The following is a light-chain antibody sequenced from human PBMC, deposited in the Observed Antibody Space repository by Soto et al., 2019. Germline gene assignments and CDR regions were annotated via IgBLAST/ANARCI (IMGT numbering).Light chain of an antibody. CDR2: GAS. J-gene: IGKJ1*01. V-gene: IGKV3-20*01. CDR1: QTVRSSS. CDR3: QQYGSSPRT. Sequence: DIVLTQSPGTLSLSPGERATLSCRASQTVRSSSLAWYQQKPGQAPRLLIFGASTRAAGFPDRFSGSGSGTEFTLTISRLEPEDFAVYYCQQYGSSPRTFGQGTKVEIK.